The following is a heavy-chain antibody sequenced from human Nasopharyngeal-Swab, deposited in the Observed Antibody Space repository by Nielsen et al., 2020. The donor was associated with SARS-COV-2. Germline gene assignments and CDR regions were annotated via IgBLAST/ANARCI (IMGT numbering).Heavy chain of an antibody. Sequence: GESLKISCAASGFTFSNAWMSWVRQAPGKGLEWVGRIKSKTDGGTTDYAAPVKGRFTISRDDSKNTLYLQMNSLKTEDTAAYYCTTDPYAFDIWGQGTMVTVSS. CDR1: GFTFSNAW. J-gene: IGHJ3*02. CDR2: IKSKTDGGTT. CDR3: TTDPYAFDI. V-gene: IGHV3-15*01.